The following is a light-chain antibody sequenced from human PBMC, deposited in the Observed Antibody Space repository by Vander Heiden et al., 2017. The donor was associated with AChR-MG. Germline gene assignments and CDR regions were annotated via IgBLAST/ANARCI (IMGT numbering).Light chain of an antibody. CDR1: QSISSW. CDR3: QQYNSYSSLT. Sequence: DIQMTQSPSTLSASVGDRVTITCRASQSISSWLAWYQQKPGKAPKLLIYKASSLESGVPSRFSGSGSGTEFTLTISSLQPDDFATYYCQQYNSYSSLTFGQETKLEIK. V-gene: IGKV1-5*03. CDR2: KAS. J-gene: IGKJ2*01.